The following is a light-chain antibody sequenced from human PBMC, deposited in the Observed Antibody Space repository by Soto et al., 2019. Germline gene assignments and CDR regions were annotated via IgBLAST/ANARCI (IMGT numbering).Light chain of an antibody. CDR1: SSNIGAGYD. Sequence: QPVLTQPPSMSGAPGQRVTISCTGSSSNIGAGYDVHWYQQHPGTAPKLLIFVNNNRPSGVPDRFSGSKSDTSASLAITGLQAEDEADYYCQSFDTSLSGFVVFGGGTKLTVL. J-gene: IGLJ2*01. CDR3: QSFDTSLSGFVV. V-gene: IGLV1-40*01. CDR2: VNN.